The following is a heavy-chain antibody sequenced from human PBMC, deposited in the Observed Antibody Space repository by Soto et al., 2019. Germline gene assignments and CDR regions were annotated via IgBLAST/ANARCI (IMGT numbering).Heavy chain of an antibody. CDR3: AKEGRGGMEWP. CDR1: GGTFSSYT. V-gene: IGHV1-69*04. Sequence: GASVKVSCKASGGTFSSYTISWVRQAPGQGLEWMGRIIPILAIANYAQKFQGRVTITADKSTSTAYMELSSLRSDDTAVYYCAKEGRGGMEWPWGQGTLVTVSS. CDR2: IIPILAIA. D-gene: IGHD3-3*01. J-gene: IGHJ5*02.